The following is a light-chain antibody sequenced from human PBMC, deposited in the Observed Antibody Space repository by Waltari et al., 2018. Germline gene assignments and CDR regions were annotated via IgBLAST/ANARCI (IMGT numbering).Light chain of an antibody. V-gene: IGLV2-14*03. CDR3: ASYTSTNTVI. Sequence: QSALTQPASVSASPGQSITISCTGTSSDIGGYHYVSWYQQHPGQVPKLMIYDVARLPSGVSNRFSGSKSGNTASLTISGLQAEDEADYYCASYTSTNTVIFGGGTKVTVL. CDR1: SSDIGGYHY. CDR2: DVA. J-gene: IGLJ2*01.